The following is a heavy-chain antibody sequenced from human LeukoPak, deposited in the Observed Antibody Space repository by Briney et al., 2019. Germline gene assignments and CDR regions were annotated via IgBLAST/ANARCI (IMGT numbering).Heavy chain of an antibody. CDR1: GGSFSGYY. CDR3: ARETYDSSSFDP. CDR2: INHSGST. V-gene: IGHV4-34*01. D-gene: IGHD3-22*01. Sequence: SETLSLTCAVYGGSFSGYYWSWIRQPPGKGLEWIGEINHSGSTNYNPSLKSRVTISVDTSKNQFSLRLSSVTAADTAVYYCARETYDSSSFDPWGQGTLVTVSS. J-gene: IGHJ5*02.